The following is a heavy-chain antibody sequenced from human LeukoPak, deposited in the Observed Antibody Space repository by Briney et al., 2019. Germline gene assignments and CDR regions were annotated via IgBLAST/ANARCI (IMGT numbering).Heavy chain of an antibody. V-gene: IGHV3-23*01. CDR1: GFTLSNYP. J-gene: IGHJ4*02. D-gene: IGHD3-3*02. CDR3: AKAGVISGWDY. Sequence: PGGSLRLSFAASGFTLSNYPMGWVRQAPVKGLEWLSAIGEEKSGSWTKSADSVKGRFTISRDNSENTLYLQMDSLTVEDTAVYYCAKAGVISGWDYWGQGVLVTVSS. CDR2: IGEEKSGSWT.